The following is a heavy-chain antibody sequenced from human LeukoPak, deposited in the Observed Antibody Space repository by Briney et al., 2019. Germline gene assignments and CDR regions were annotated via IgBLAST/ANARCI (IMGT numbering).Heavy chain of an antibody. CDR3: ARNSGSYLYLDAFDI. V-gene: IGHV5-51*01. CDR2: IYPGDSDT. CDR1: GYSFTSYW. Sequence: PGESLKISCKGSGYSFTSYWIGWVRQMPGKGLEWMGIIYPGDSDTRYSPSFQGQVTISADKSISTAYLQWSSLKASDTAMYYCARNSGSYLYLDAFDIWGQGTMVTVSS. D-gene: IGHD1-26*01. J-gene: IGHJ3*02.